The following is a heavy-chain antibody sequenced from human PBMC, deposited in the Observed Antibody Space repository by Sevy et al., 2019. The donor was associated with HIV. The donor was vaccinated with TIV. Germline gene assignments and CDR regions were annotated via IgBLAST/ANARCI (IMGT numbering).Heavy chain of an antibody. V-gene: IGHV3-23*01. Sequence: GGSLKLSCAASGFKFDNYAMAWVRQAPGQGLVWVSAISVSGRLSYADSVKGRFTFSRDSSKKMIYLHLNSLRADDTATYYCAKDGYSSGLLYYFDHWGQGTLVTVSS. CDR3: AKDGYSSGLLYYFDH. CDR1: GFKFDNYA. D-gene: IGHD6-19*01. J-gene: IGHJ4*02. CDR2: ISVSGRL.